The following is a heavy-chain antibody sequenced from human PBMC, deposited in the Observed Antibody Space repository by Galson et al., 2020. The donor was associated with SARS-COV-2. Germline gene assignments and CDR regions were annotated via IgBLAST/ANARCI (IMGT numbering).Heavy chain of an antibody. CDR2: IDWDDDK. V-gene: IGHV2-70*11. CDR3: ARIHSGQQLGYDY. D-gene: IGHD6-13*01. CDR1: GFSLSTSGMC. Sequence: SGPTLVKPTQTLTLTCTFSGFSLSTSGMCVSWIRQPPGKAVEWLARIDWDDDKYYSTSLKTRLTISKDTTKNQVVLTMTNMDPVDTATYYGARIHSGQQLGYDYWGQGTLVTVSS. J-gene: IGHJ4*02.